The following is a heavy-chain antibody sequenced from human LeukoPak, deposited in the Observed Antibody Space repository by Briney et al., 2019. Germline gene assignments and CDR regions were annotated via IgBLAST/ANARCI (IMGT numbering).Heavy chain of an antibody. CDR1: GFTFSSYE. CDR2: ISSSGTTI. CDR3: AGVGVVVAATGNLWFDP. J-gene: IGHJ5*02. D-gene: IGHD2-15*01. Sequence: GGSLRLSCAASGFTFSSYEMNWVRQAPGKGLEWVSYISSSGTTIYYADSVKGRFTISRDNAKNSLYLQMNSLRAEDTAVYYCAGVGVVVAATGNLWFDPWGQGTLVAVSS. V-gene: IGHV3-48*03.